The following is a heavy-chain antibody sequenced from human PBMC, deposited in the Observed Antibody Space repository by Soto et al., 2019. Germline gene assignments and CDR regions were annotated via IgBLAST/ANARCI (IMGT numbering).Heavy chain of an antibody. D-gene: IGHD2-21*02. CDR2: ISYDGSNK. CDR3: AKDHIVVVTASRLFDY. CDR1: GFTFSSYG. V-gene: IGHV3-30*18. J-gene: IGHJ4*02. Sequence: QVQLVASGGGVVQPGRSLRLSCAASGFTFSSYGMHWVRQAPGKGLEWVAVISYDGSNKYYADSVKGRFTISRDNSKNTLYLQMNSMRAEDTAVYYCAKDHIVVVTASRLFDYWGQGTLVTVSS.